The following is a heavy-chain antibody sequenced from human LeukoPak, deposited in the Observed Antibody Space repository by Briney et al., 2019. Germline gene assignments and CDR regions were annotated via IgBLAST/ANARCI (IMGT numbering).Heavy chain of an antibody. CDR3: ARGNPSMATLDY. Sequence: ASVKVSCKASGGTFSSYAISWVRQAPGQGLEWLGFINPSGGSFSYAQKFQGRITLTRDTSTSTVYMELNSLRFEDTALYYCARGNPSMATLDYWGQGTLVTVSS. V-gene: IGHV1-46*01. J-gene: IGHJ4*02. CDR2: INPSGGSF. CDR1: GGTFSSYA. D-gene: IGHD5-24*01.